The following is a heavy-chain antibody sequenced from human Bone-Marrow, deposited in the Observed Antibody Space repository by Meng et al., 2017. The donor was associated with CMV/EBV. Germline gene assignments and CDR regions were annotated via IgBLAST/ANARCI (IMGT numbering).Heavy chain of an antibody. CDR3: ATDYVPNY. D-gene: IGHD3-16*01. V-gene: IGHV3-30-3*01. Sequence: GESLKISCAASGFTFSSYAMHWVRQAPGKGLEWVAVISYDGSNKYYADSVKGRFTISRDNSKNTLYLQMNSLRAEDTAMYYCATDYVPNYWGPGTLVTVSS. CDR2: ISYDGSNK. CDR1: GFTFSSYA. J-gene: IGHJ4*02.